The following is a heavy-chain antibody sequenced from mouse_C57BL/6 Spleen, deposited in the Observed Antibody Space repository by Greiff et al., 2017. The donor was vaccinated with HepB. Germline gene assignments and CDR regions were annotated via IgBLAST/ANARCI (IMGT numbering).Heavy chain of an antibody. Sequence: VQLQQPGAELVKPGASVKMSCKASGYTFTSYWITWVKQRPGQGLEWIGDIYPGSGSTNYNEKFKSKATLTVDTSSSTAYMQLSSLTSEDSAVYYCARDYSNSACAMDYWGQGTSVTVSS. CDR1: GYTFTSYW. J-gene: IGHJ4*01. V-gene: IGHV1-55*01. CDR2: IYPGSGST. D-gene: IGHD2-5*01. CDR3: ARDYSNSACAMDY.